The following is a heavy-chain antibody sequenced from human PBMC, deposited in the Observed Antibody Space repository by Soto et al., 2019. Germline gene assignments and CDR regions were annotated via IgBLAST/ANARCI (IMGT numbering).Heavy chain of an antibody. CDR2: IIPILDKP. Sequence: QVQLVQSGVEVREPGSAVKVSCKASGGTFKVYAMHWVRQAPGQGLEWMGGIIPILDKPTYAQKFQGRVTITVDDSTATAYMELSSLRSDDTAVYYCTRSIGSGGVVGGFDYWGQGTLVTVSS. D-gene: IGHD3-16*02. CDR3: TRSIGSGGVVGGFDY. J-gene: IGHJ4*02. V-gene: IGHV1-69*01. CDR1: GGTFKVYA.